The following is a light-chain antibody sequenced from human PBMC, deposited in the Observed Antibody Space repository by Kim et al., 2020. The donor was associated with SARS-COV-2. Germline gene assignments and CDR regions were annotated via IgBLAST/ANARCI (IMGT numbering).Light chain of an antibody. V-gene: IGKV3-15*01. CDR1: QRVSSH. J-gene: IGKJ2*01. CDR2: GAS. Sequence: STGERATLSRRPSQRVSSHLAWNKQKQGQAPRMLIEGASTRATGIPDRFSGSGSGTEFTLNISSMQAEELAVYDCEQYNNWPPLYTLGQGTKLEI. CDR3: EQYNNWPPLYT.